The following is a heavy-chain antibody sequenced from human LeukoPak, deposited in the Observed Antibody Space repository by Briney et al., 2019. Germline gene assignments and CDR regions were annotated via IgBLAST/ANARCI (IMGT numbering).Heavy chain of an antibody. CDR3: ARQVRSSWYSNWFDP. CDR2: IYYSGST. D-gene: IGHD6-13*01. J-gene: IGHJ5*02. CDR1: GGSISSYY. V-gene: IGHV4-59*08. Sequence: SETLSLTCTVSGGSISSYYWSWIRQPPGKGLEWIGYIYYSGSTNYNPSLKSRVTISVDTSKNQFSLKLSSVTAADTAVYYCARQVRSSWYSNWFDPRGQGTLVTVSS.